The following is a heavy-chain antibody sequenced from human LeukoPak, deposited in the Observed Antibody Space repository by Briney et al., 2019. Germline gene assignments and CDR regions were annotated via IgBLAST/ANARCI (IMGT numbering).Heavy chain of an antibody. D-gene: IGHD3-10*01. CDR2: VNDSGST. J-gene: IGHJ4*02. CDR1: GGSFSGYY. V-gene: IGHV4-34*01. Sequence: SETLSLTCAVYGGSFSGYYWSWIRQPPGKGLEWIGEVNDSGSTNYNPSLKSRVTISVDTSKNQFSLKLLSADDTDASVYYCGGGGLWVVRPVDYWGQGTLVTVSS. CDR3: GGGGLWVVRPVDY.